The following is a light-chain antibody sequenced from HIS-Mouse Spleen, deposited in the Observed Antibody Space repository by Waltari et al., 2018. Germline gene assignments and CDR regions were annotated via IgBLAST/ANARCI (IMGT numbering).Light chain of an antibody. Sequence: QSALTQPASVSGSPGQSLPIPCTGPSSDVGRSNLVSWYQQHPGKAPKLMIYEGSKRPSGVSNRFSGSKSGNTASLTISGLQAEDEADYYCCSYAGSSTLVFGGGTKLTVL. V-gene: IGLV2-23*01. CDR2: EGS. J-gene: IGLJ3*02. CDR1: SSDVGRSNL. CDR3: CSYAGSSTLV.